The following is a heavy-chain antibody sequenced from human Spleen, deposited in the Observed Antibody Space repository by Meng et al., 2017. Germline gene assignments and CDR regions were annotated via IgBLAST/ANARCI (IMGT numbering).Heavy chain of an antibody. V-gene: IGHV1-46*01. CDR1: EGKFGTYT. D-gene: IGHD2-15*01. J-gene: IGHJ4*02. Sequence: QVHLVRYGSEVKKPGSSVKVSCKGSEGKFGTYTINWMRQAPGQGLEWVGIINPSDRSTSYAQKFQGRVTVTRDTSTSTVYMELSSLRSEDTAVYYCARLHCSGGTCYSKPYNFDYWGQGTLVTVSS. CDR3: ARLHCSGGTCYSKPYNFDY. CDR2: INPSDRST.